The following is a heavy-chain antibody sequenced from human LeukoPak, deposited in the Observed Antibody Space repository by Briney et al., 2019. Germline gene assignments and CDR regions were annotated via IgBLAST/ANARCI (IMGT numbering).Heavy chain of an antibody. CDR2: MNPKSGDT. CDR1: GYTFGSYD. D-gene: IGHD3-22*01. Sequence: GASVRVSCKASGYTFGSYDIIWVRQATGQGLEWMGWMNPKSGDTGYEHKFQGRVTMTRNTSITTAYLELSSLRSEDTAVYYCAKGFDSYDTNDYASIGHWGQGTLVTVSS. V-gene: IGHV1-8*01. J-gene: IGHJ1*01. CDR3: AKGFDSYDTNDYASIGH.